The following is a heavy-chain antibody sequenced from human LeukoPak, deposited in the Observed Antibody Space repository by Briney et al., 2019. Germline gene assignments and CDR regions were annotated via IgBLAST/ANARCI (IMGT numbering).Heavy chain of an antibody. J-gene: IGHJ4*02. D-gene: IGHD6-13*01. CDR3: ARPAIAAAGTAPTDY. Sequence: ASVKVSCKASGYTFTSYYMHWVRQAPGQGLEWMGIINPSGGSTSYAQKFQGRVTMTRDTSTSTVYMELSSLRSEDTAVYYCARPAIAAAGTAPTDYWGQGTLVTVSS. CDR2: INPSGGST. CDR1: GYTFTSYY. V-gene: IGHV1-46*01.